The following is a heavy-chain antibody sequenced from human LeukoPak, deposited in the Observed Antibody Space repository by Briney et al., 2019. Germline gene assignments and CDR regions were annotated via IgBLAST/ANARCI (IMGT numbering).Heavy chain of an antibody. CDR3: ARAAAGDYYYGMDV. Sequence: SETLSLTCTVSGGSISSYYWSWIRQPPGKGLEWIGYIYYSGSTNYNPSLKSRVTISVDTSKNQFSLKLSSVTTADTAVYYCARAAAGDYYYGMDVWGQGTTVTVSS. CDR1: GGSISSYY. CDR2: IYYSGST. V-gene: IGHV4-59*01. D-gene: IGHD6-13*01. J-gene: IGHJ6*02.